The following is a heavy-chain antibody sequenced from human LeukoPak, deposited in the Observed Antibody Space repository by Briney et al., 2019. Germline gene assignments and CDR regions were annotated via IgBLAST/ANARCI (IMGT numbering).Heavy chain of an antibody. Sequence: ASVKVSCKASGYTFTGYYMHWVRQAPGQGLEWMGRINPNSGGTTYAQQFQGRVTMTRDTSISTAYMELTGLRSDDTAVYYCAKGGRAYCSSTNCHQIDYWGQGTLVTVSS. CDR2: INPNSGGT. D-gene: IGHD2-2*01. CDR3: AKGGRAYCSSTNCHQIDY. V-gene: IGHV1-2*06. J-gene: IGHJ4*02. CDR1: GYTFTGYY.